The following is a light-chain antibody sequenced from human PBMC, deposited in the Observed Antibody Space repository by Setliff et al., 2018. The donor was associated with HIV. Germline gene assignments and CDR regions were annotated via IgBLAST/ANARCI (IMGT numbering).Light chain of an antibody. V-gene: IGLV2-11*01. CDR3: SSYAITNTLP. CDR1: SSDFGGSNY. J-gene: IGLJ1*01. CDR2: EVR. Sequence: QSALAQPRSVSGSPGQSVTISCTGTSSDFGGSNYVSWYQQHPGKAPKLLIYEVRNRPSGVSDRFSGSKSGNTASLTISGLQAEDEADYYCSSYAITNTLPFGTGTKVTVL.